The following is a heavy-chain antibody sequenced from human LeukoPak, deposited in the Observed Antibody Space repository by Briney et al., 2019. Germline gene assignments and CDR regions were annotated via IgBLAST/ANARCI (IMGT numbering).Heavy chain of an antibody. CDR1: QYSFTTYW. CDR2: LYPGDSDT. J-gene: IGHJ4*02. V-gene: IGHV5-51*01. D-gene: IGHD3-3*01. CDR3: ARGPGSGYFPSYFDY. Sequence: GESLKISCKGSQYSFTTYWIGWVRQMPGQGLEWMGILYPGDSDTRYSPSFQGQVTISADKSISTASLQWNSLKASDTAMYYCARGPGSGYFPSYFDYWGQGTLVTVPS.